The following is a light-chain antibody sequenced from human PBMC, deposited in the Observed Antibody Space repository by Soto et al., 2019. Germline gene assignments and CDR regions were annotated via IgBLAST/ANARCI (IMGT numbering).Light chain of an antibody. V-gene: IGLV2-8*01. J-gene: IGLJ2*01. CDR1: SSDIGAYSF. CDR3: CSYAGSSTYVV. CDR2: EVT. Sequence: QSALTQPPSASGSPGQSVTISCTGTSSDIGAYSFVSWFQQHPGKAPKVMIYEVTRRPSGVPDRFSGSKSGNTASLTVSGLQADDEAYYYCCSYAGSSTYVVFGGGTKVTVL.